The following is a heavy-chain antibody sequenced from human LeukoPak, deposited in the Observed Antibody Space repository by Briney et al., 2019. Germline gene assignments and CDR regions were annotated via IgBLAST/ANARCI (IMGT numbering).Heavy chain of an antibody. J-gene: IGHJ3*02. Sequence: SGTLSLTCAVSGGSISSNDWWSWVRQPPGKGLEWIGSIYYSGSTYYNPSLKSRVTISVDTSKNQFSLKLTSVTAADTAVYHCARHGGIIAAAGTRAFDIWGQGTMVTVSS. CDR1: GGSISSNDW. D-gene: IGHD6-13*01. V-gene: IGHV4-4*02. CDR2: IYYSGST. CDR3: ARHGGIIAAAGTRAFDI.